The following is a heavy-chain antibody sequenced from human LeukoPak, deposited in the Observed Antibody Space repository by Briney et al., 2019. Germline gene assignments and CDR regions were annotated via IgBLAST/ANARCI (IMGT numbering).Heavy chain of an antibody. V-gene: IGHV1-2*02. J-gene: IGHJ4*02. CDR3: ARDPDGGNSQFDY. Sequence: ASVKVSCKASGYTFTSYDINWVRQATGQGLEWMGWINPNSGGTNYAQKFQGRVTMTRDTSISTAYMELSRLRSDDTAVYYCARDPDGGNSQFDYWGQGTLVTVSS. D-gene: IGHD4-23*01. CDR2: INPNSGGT. CDR1: GYTFTSYD.